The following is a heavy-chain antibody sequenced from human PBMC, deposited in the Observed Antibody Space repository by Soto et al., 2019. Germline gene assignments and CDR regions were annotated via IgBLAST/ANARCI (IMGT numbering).Heavy chain of an antibody. D-gene: IGHD2-15*01. CDR2: INHSGST. V-gene: IGHV4-34*01. Sequence: PSETLSLTCAVYGGSFSGYYWSWIRQPPGKGLEWIGEINHSGSTNYNPSLKSRVTISVDTSKNQFSLKLSSVTAADTAVYYCARGLGRYCSGGSCYDYYGMDVWGQGTTVTVSS. CDR1: GGSFSGYY. CDR3: ARGLGRYCSGGSCYDYYGMDV. J-gene: IGHJ6*02.